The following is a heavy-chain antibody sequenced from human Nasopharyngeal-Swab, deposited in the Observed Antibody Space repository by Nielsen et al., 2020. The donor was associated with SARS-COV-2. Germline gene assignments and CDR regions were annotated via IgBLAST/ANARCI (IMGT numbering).Heavy chain of an antibody. D-gene: IGHD3-3*01. CDR1: GFTFSSYS. V-gene: IGHV3-21*01. CDR2: ISSSSSYI. J-gene: IGHJ6*02. Sequence: GGSLRLSCAASGFTFSSYSMNWVRQAPGKGLEWVSSISSSSSYIYYADSVKGRFTISRDNAKNSLYLQMNSQRAEDTAVYYCASGTLGAGRHDYYYYYGMDVWGQGTTVTVSS. CDR3: ASGTLGAGRHDYYYYYGMDV.